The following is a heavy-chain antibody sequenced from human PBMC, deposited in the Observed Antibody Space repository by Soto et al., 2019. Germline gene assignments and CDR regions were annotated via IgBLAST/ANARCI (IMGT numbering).Heavy chain of an antibody. D-gene: IGHD3-16*01. V-gene: IGHV3-15*01. Sequence: PGGALRLSCAASGFTFINAWMSWVLQAPGKGLEWVGRIKSRADGGTADHAAPVKGRFAISRDDSKNTLYLQMNSLKTEDTAVEVCATLGGSLGACYYWGQVTLVTVSS. J-gene: IGHJ4*02. CDR3: ATLGGSLGACYY. CDR1: GFTFINAW. CDR2: IKSRADGGTA.